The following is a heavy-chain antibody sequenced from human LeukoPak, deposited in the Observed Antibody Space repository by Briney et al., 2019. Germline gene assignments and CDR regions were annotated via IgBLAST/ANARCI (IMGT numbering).Heavy chain of an antibody. Sequence: GGFLRLSCAASGFTVSSNYMSWVRQAPGKGLEWVSVIYSGGSTYYADSVKGRFTISRDNSKNTLYLQMNSLRAEDTAVYYCARDGYCSSTSCYHAHWGQGTLVTVSS. V-gene: IGHV3-53*01. CDR3: ARDGYCSSTSCYHAH. CDR1: GFTVSSNY. D-gene: IGHD2-2*03. J-gene: IGHJ4*02. CDR2: IYSGGST.